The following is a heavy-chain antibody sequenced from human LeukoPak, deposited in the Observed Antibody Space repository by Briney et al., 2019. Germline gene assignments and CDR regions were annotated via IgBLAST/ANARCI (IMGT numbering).Heavy chain of an antibody. CDR2: IYYSGST. D-gene: IGHD2-2*02. CDR3: ARSQELLYAVDY. Sequence: SETLSLTCTVSGGSISSYYWSWIRQPPGKGLEWIGYIYYSGSTNYNPSLKSRVTISVDTSKNQFSLKLSSVTAADTAVYYCARSQELLYAVDYWGQRTLVTVSS. V-gene: IGHV4-59*01. CDR1: GGSISSYY. J-gene: IGHJ4*02.